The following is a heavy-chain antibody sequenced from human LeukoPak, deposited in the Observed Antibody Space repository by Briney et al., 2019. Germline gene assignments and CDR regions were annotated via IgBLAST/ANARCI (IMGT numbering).Heavy chain of an antibody. J-gene: IGHJ4*02. CDR2: IYYSGST. Sequence: SETLSLSCTVSADSLSGSSYYWGWIRQPPGKGLEWIGSIYYSGSTYYNPSLKSRVTISVDTSKNHFSLKLSSVTAADTAVYYCARHFAGTTGTTAREYWGQGTLVTVSS. CDR3: ARHFAGTTGTTAREY. V-gene: IGHV4-39*01. D-gene: IGHD1-1*01. CDR1: ADSLSGSSYY.